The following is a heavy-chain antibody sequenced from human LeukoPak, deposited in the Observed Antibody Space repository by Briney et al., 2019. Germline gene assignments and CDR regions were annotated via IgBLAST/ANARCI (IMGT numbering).Heavy chain of an antibody. CDR2: IYPDDSDP. D-gene: IGHD6-6*01. J-gene: IGHJ5*02. CDR1: GYRFTSYW. CDR3: ARQVSSSGWFDH. Sequence: GDSLTISCKSSGYRFTSYWIGWVRQMPAKGREWRGIIYPDDSDPRYSPSFQGQVTISADKSISTAYMQWSSLKASDTAMYYCARQVSSSGWFDHWGQGTLVTVSS. V-gene: IGHV5-51*01.